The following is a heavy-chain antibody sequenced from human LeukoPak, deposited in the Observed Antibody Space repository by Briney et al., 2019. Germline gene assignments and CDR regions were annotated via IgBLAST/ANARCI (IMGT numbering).Heavy chain of an antibody. CDR2: IIPIFGTA. V-gene: IGHV1-69*05. J-gene: IGHJ4*02. D-gene: IGHD3-16*01. Sequence: SVKVSCQASGGTFSSYAISWVRQAPGQGLEWMGRIIPIFGTANYAQKFQGRVTITTDESTSTAYMELSSLRSEDTAVYYCARNGARGGDYWGQGTLVTVSS. CDR3: ARNGARGGDY. CDR1: GGTFSSYA.